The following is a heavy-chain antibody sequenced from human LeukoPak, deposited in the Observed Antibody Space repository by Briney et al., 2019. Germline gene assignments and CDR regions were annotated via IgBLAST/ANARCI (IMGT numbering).Heavy chain of an antibody. CDR1: GGSISSAGYY. CDR2: IYYSGST. V-gene: IGHV4-31*03. J-gene: IGHJ3*02. CDR3: ARDQSPRYAFDI. Sequence: SETQSLTCTVSGGSISSAGYYWSWIRQHPGKGLEWIGYIYYSGSTYYNPSLKSRVTISVDTSKNQFSLKLSSVTAADTAVYYCARDQSPRYAFDIWGQGTMVTVSS.